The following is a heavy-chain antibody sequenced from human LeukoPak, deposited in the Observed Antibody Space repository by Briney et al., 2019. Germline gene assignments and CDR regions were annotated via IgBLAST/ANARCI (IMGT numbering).Heavy chain of an antibody. D-gene: IGHD6-19*01. Sequence: KTSETLSLTCTVSGGSISSYYWSWIRQLPGKGLEWIGYIYYSGSTNYNPSLKSRVTISVDTSKNQFSLKLSSVTAADTAVYYCARSRSQWLVVHWFDPWGQGTLVTVSS. CDR2: IYYSGST. CDR3: ARSRSQWLVVHWFDP. J-gene: IGHJ5*02. CDR1: GGSISSYY. V-gene: IGHV4-59*01.